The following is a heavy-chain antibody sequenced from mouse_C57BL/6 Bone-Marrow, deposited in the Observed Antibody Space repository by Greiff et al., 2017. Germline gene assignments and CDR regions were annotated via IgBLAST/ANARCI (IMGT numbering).Heavy chain of an antibody. J-gene: IGHJ4*01. CDR3: AVTVVADYYAMDY. D-gene: IGHD1-1*01. CDR2: ISYDGSN. V-gene: IGHV3-6*01. Sequence: DVQLQESGPGLVKPSQSLSLTCSVTGYSITSGYYWNWIRQFPGNKLEWMGYISYDGSNNYNPSLKNRISITRDTSKNQFFLKLNSVTTEDTASYYCAVTVVADYYAMDYWGQGTSVTVSS. CDR1: GYSITSGYY.